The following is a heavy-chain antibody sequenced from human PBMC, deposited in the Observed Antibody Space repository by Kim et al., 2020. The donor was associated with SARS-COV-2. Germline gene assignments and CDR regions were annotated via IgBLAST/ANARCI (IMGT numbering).Heavy chain of an antibody. J-gene: IGHJ4*02. Sequence: TPSHRSRGTISVDTTKNQFSLKQSSVTAEDTAVYYCARQGTTVVTYCDYWGQGTLVTVSS. V-gene: IGHV4-39*01. D-gene: IGHD4-17*01. CDR3: ARQGTTVVTYCDY.